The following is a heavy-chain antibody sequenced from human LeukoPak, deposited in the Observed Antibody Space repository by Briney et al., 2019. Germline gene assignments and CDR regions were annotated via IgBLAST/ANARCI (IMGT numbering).Heavy chain of an antibody. CDR1: GYTFTSYY. V-gene: IGHV1-46*01. D-gene: IGHD3-3*01. CDR2: INPSGGST. CDR3: ARDSTGITIFGVVIIYYYYGMDV. J-gene: IGHJ6*02. Sequence: ASVKVSCKASGYTFTSYYMHWVRQAPGQGLEWMGIINPSGGSTSYAQKFQGRVTMTRDTSTSTVYMELSSLRSEDTAVYYCARDSTGITIFGVVIIYYYYGMDVWGQGTTVTVSS.